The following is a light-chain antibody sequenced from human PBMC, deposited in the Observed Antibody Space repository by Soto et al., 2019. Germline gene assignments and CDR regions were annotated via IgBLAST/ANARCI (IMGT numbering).Light chain of an antibody. CDR2: GNS. J-gene: IGLJ1*01. CDR3: QSYASSLSAHYV. CDR1: KSKIGATYD. V-gene: IGLV1-40*01. Sequence: QAGLEQPPPSAWGPGQKGHNPLNGGKSKIGATYDVQWYQQLPGTAPKLLIYGNSNRPSGVPDRFSGSKSGTSASLAITGLQADDEADYYCQSYASSLSAHYVFGTGTKVTVL.